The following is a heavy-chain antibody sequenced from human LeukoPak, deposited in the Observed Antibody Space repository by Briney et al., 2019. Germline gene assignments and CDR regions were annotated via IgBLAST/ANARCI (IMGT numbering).Heavy chain of an antibody. V-gene: IGHV1-69*05. CDR2: IIPIFGTA. D-gene: IGHD5-24*01. Sequence: GASVKVSCKASGGTFSSYAISWVRQAPGRGLEWMGRIIPIFGTANYAQKFQGRVTITTDESTSTAYMELSSLRSEDTAVYYCARDVSHLGDGGYYFDYWGQGTLVTVSS. CDR3: ARDVSHLGDGGYYFDY. CDR1: GGTFSSYA. J-gene: IGHJ4*02.